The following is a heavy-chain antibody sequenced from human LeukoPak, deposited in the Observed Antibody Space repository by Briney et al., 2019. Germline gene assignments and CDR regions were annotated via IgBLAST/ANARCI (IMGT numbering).Heavy chain of an antibody. V-gene: IGHV3-48*02. CDR3: ARDALHTAHFDY. CDR2: VSASSDI. CDR1: GFTFSSYT. D-gene: IGHD5-18*01. Sequence: GGSLRLSCAASGFTFSSYTMNWVRQAPGKGLQWVSTVSASSDIHYSDSVKGRFTISRDNARNSLYLQMNSLRDYYTAVYYCARDALHTAHFDYWGQGTLVTVSS. J-gene: IGHJ4*02.